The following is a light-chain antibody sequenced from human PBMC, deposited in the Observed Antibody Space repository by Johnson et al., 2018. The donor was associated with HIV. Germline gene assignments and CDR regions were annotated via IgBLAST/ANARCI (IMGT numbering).Light chain of an antibody. CDR3: GTWDSSLSAGGV. CDR1: SSNIGNNY. V-gene: IGLV1-51*02. CDR2: ENN. J-gene: IGLJ1*01. Sequence: QSVLTQPPSVSAAPGQKVTISCSGSSSNIGNNYVSWYQQLPRGAPKLLIYENNKRPSGIPDRFSGSKSGTSATLGITGLQTGDEADYYCGTWDSSLSAGGVFGTGTKVTVL.